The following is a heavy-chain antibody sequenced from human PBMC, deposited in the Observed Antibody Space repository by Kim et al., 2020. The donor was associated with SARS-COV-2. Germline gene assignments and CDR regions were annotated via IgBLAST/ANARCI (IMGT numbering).Heavy chain of an antibody. CDR1: GFTVSSNY. Sequence: GGSLRLSCAASGFTVSSNYMSWLRQAPGKGLEWLSVIYSGDKTYSVESAKARLTSSRDNLKNTLYLQMRSLKVEETAVYYCATNPAAARGGWGRGSLVT. CDR3: ATNPAAARGG. CDR2: IYSGDKT. D-gene: IGHD6-25*01. V-gene: IGHV3-66*01. J-gene: IGHJ2*01.